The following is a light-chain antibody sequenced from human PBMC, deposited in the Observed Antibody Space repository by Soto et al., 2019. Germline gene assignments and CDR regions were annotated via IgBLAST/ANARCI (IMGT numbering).Light chain of an antibody. CDR3: ATWDESLNGYV. V-gene: IGLV1-44*01. CDR2: TDN. J-gene: IGLJ1*01. Sequence: QSVLTQPPSASGTPGQRVTISCSGSSSNIGVNTVFWYQQLPGTAPKLLIYTDNQRPSGVPDRFSGSKSGTSASLAVSGLQSEDEADYYCATWDESLNGYVFGTGTKVTVL. CDR1: SSNIGVNT.